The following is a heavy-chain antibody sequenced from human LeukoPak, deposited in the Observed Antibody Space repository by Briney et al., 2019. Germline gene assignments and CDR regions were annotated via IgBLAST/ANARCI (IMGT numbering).Heavy chain of an antibody. CDR3: ARALGPGSYYQAY. CDR1: GYTFTGYY. CDR2: INPNSGAT. J-gene: IGHJ4*02. D-gene: IGHD3-10*01. V-gene: IGHV1-2*02. Sequence: ASVKVSCKASGYTFTGYYMHWVRQAPGQGLEWMGWINPNSGATGSAQKFQGSVTMTRDTSISTAYMELSRLRSDGTAVFYCARALGPGSYYQAYWGQGTLVTVSS.